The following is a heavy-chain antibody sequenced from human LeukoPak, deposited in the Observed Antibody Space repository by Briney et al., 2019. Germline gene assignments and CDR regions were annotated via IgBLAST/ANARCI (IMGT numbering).Heavy chain of an antibody. CDR2: IYSGGST. Sequence: GGSLRLSCAAPGFTVSSNYMSWVRQAPGKGLEWVSVIYSGGSTYYADSVKGRFTISRHNSKNTLYLQMNSLRAEDTAVYYCAREVQYYGSGSYSGYFDYWGQGTLVTVSS. D-gene: IGHD3-10*01. J-gene: IGHJ4*02. CDR3: AREVQYYGSGSYSGYFDY. V-gene: IGHV3-53*04. CDR1: GFTVSSNY.